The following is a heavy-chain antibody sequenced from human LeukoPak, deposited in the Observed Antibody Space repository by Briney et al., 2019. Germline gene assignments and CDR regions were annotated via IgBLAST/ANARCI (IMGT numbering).Heavy chain of an antibody. CDR1: GGSISSGAYY. Sequence: SETLSLTCTVSGGSISSGAYYWSWIRQFPGRGLEWIAYIYHTGNTYYNPSLKSRLTIPLDTSNNQFSLKLSSVTAADTAVYYCARDLSGYGASDYWGQGTLVTVSS. CDR3: ARDLSGYGASDY. V-gene: IGHV4-31*03. D-gene: IGHD3-22*01. J-gene: IGHJ4*02. CDR2: IYHTGNT.